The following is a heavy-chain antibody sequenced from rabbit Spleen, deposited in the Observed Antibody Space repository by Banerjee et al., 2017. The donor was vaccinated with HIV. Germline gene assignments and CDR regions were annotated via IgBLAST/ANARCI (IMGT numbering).Heavy chain of an antibody. CDR3: ARVGGVGVYGYATL. Sequence: LLKESGGGLVHPGGLLNLSSKSCGSTRSSYYMNWVRQAPGKGLEWIGYIDPVFGAAYYANWVNGRFTISSHNAQNTLYLQVKSLTAADTATYFCARVGGVGVYGYATLWGPGTLVTVS. J-gene: IGHJ4*01. V-gene: IGHV1S7*01. D-gene: IGHD6-1*01. CDR1: GSTRSSYY. CDR2: IDPVFGAA.